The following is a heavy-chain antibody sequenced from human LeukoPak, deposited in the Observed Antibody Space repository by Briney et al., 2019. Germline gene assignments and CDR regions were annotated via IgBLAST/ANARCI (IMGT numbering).Heavy chain of an antibody. J-gene: IGHJ4*02. D-gene: IGHD6-13*01. Sequence: SETLSLTCTVSGGSISSSSYYWGWIRQPPGKGLEWIGSIYYSGSTYHNPSLKSRVTISVDTSKNQFSLRLSSVNAADTAVYYCARDILATSIAAPYYWGQGTLVTVSS. CDR3: ARDILATSIAAPYY. CDR2: IYYSGST. CDR1: GGSISSSSYY. V-gene: IGHV4-39*07.